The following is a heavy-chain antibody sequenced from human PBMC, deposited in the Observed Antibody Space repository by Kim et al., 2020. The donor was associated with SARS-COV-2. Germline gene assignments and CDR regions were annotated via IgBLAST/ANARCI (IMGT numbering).Heavy chain of an antibody. CDR2: IWYDGSNK. CDR3: ARTPSYYYGMDV. V-gene: IGHV3-33*01. J-gene: IGHJ6*02. Sequence: APGKGLEWVAVIWYDGSNKYYADSVKGRFTISRDNSKNTLYLQMNSLRAEDTAVYYCARTPSYYYGMDVWGQGTTVTVSS.